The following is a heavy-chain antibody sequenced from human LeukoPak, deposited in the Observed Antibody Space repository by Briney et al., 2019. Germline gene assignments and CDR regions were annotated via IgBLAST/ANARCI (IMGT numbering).Heavy chain of an antibody. CDR1: GFTFSSYG. CDR3: ARDRATLYSSSWYVLDY. V-gene: IGHV3-33*01. J-gene: IGHJ4*02. CDR2: IWYDGSNK. Sequence: PGGSLRLSCAASGFTFSSYGMHWVRQAPGKGLEWVAVIWYDGSNKYYADSVKGRFTISRDNSKNTLYLQMNSLRAEDTAVYYCARDRATLYSSSWYVLDYWGQGTLVTVSS. D-gene: IGHD6-13*01.